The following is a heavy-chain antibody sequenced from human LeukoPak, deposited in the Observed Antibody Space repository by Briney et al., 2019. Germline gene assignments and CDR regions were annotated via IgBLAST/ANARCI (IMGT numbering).Heavy chain of an antibody. CDR2: IIPIFGTA. V-gene: IGHV1-69*13. Sequence: SVKVSCKASGGTSSSYAISWVRQAPGQGLEWMGGIIPIFGTANYAQKFQGRVTITADESTSTAYMELSSLRSEDTAVYYCARGGGYCGGDCYENWFDPWGQGTLVTVSS. J-gene: IGHJ5*02. CDR1: GGTSSSYA. D-gene: IGHD2-21*02. CDR3: ARGGGYCGGDCYENWFDP.